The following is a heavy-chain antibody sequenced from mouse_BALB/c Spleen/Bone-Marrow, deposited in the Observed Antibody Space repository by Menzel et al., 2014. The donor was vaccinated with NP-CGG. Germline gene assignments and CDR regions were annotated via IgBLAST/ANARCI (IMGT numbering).Heavy chain of an antibody. J-gene: IGHJ4*01. CDR1: GYSITSGYS. CDR3: ARWRGATDYALDY. Sequence: DVQLVESGPDLMKPSQALSLTCTVTGYSITSGYSWHWIRQFPGNKLEWMGYIHFTGSTNYIPSLKSRISFTRDTSNNQFFLQLNSVTTEDTATYYCARWRGATDYALDYWGQGTSVTVSS. V-gene: IGHV3-1*02. CDR2: IHFTGST. D-gene: IGHD3-1*01.